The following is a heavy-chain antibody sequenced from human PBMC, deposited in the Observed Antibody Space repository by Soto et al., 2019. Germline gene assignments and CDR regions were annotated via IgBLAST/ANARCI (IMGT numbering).Heavy chain of an antibody. CDR2: INHSGST. V-gene: IGHV4-34*01. J-gene: IGHJ3*02. CDR1: GGSFSGYY. CDR3: ARAPQFDAFDI. Sequence: PSETLSLTXAVYGGSFSGYYWSWIRQPPGKGLEWIGEINHSGSTNYNPSLKSRVTISVDTSKNQFSLKLSSVTAADTAVYYCARAPQFDAFDIWGQGTMVTVS.